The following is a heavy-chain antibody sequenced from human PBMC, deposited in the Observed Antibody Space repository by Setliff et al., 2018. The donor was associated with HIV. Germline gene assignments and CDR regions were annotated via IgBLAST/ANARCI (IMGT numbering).Heavy chain of an antibody. CDR2: LYTSGTT. CDR3: ARARATETTFHYFDYYMDV. J-gene: IGHJ6*03. CDR1: GGSISSYY. V-gene: IGHV4-4*07. Sequence: PSQTLSLTCTVSGGSISSYYWSWIRQPAGKGLEWIGRLYTSGTTKYNPSLKSRVTMSVDMSKNQFSLKLSSVTAADTAVYYCARARATETTFHYFDYYMDVWGKGTTVTVSS. D-gene: IGHD4-4*01.